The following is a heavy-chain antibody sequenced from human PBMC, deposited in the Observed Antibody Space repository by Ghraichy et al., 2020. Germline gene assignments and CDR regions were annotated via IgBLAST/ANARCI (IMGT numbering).Heavy chain of an antibody. CDR2: INHSGST. J-gene: IGHJ6*02. CDR3: ARGKGYDSSGYYPRNYYYGMDV. CDR1: GGSFSGYY. D-gene: IGHD3-22*01. Sequence: SETLSLTCAVYGGSFSGYYWSWIRQPPGKGLEWIGEINHSGSTNYNPSLKSRVTISVDTSKNQFSLKLSSVTAADTAVYYCARGKGYDSSGYYPRNYYYGMDVWGQGTTVTVSS. V-gene: IGHV4-34*01.